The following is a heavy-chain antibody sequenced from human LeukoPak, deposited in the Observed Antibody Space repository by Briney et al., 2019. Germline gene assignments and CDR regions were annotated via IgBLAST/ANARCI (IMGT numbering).Heavy chain of an antibody. J-gene: IGHJ4*02. CDR3: ARRRDGYGHFDY. CDR1: GGSISSSIW. Sequence: KPSGTLSLTCAVSGGSISSSIWWSWVRQPPGKGLEWIGEIYHSGSTTYNPSLKGRVTLSIDKSRNQFSLKLSSVTAADTAVYYCARRRDGYGHFDYWGQGTLVTVSS. D-gene: IGHD5-24*01. V-gene: IGHV4-4*02. CDR2: IYHSGST.